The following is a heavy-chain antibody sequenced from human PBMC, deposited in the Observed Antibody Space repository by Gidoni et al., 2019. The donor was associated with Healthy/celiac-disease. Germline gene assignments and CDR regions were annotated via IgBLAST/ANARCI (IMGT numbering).Heavy chain of an antibody. Sequence: SNAWMNWVRQAPGKGLEWVGRIKSKTDGGTTDYAAPVKGRFTISRDDSKNTLYLQMNSLKTEDTAVYYCTTDNWFYYGMDVWGQGTTVTVSS. CDR2: IKSKTDGGTT. CDR3: TTDNWFYYGMDV. J-gene: IGHJ6*02. D-gene: IGHD3-10*01. V-gene: IGHV3-15*07. CDR1: SNAW.